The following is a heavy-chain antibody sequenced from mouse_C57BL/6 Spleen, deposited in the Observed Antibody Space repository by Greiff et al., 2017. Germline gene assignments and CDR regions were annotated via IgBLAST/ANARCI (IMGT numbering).Heavy chain of an antibody. J-gene: IGHJ4*01. D-gene: IGHD2-5*01. CDR3: AKYSKVYAMDY. CDR1: GYTFTSYD. CDR2: IYPRDGSP. V-gene: IGHV1-85*01. Sequence: VKLMESGPELVKPGASVKLSCKASGYTFTSYDINWVKQRPGQGLEWIGWIYPRDGSPKYNEKFKGTATLTGDTSSSTAYMELHSLTSEDSAVYFCAKYSKVYAMDYWGQGTSVTVSS.